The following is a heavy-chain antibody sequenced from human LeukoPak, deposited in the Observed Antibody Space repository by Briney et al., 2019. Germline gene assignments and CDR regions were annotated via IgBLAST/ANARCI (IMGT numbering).Heavy chain of an antibody. J-gene: IGHJ3*02. Sequence: PGGSLRLSCAASGFTFSSYSMNWVRQAPGKGLEWVSSISSISSYIYYTDSVKGRFTISRDNAKNSLYLQMDSLRAEDTAVYYCARDPSGSYYPRVSGALDIWGQGTMVTVSS. D-gene: IGHD1-26*01. V-gene: IGHV3-21*01. CDR1: GFTFSSYS. CDR2: ISSISSYI. CDR3: ARDPSGSYYPRVSGALDI.